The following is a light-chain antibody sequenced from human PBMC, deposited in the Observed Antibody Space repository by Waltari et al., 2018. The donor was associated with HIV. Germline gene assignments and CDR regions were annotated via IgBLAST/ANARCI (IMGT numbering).Light chain of an antibody. V-gene: IGKV1-9*01. J-gene: IGKJ2*01. Sequence: DIHLTQSPAYLSASVGDRVTLTCRAREGISSFLAWYQQAPGKAPKLLIYTASTLQSGVPSRFSGSGSGTEFTLTVTSLQPEDFATYDCQQFKSYPFTFGQGTELGIK. CDR1: EGISSF. CDR2: TAS. CDR3: QQFKSYPFT.